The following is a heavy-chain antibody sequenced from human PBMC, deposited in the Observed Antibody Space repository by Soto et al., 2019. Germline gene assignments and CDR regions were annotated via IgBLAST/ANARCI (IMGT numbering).Heavy chain of an antibody. J-gene: IGHJ5*02. Sequence: SETLSLTCTVAGGSIGSSSDYWGWIRQPPGKGLEWIGSIYYSGSAYYNPSLKSRVTISVDTSKNQFSLKLSSVTAADTAVYYCARHFGSQRSPYNWFDPWGQGTLVTVSS. CDR3: ARHFGSQRSPYNWFDP. CDR2: IYYSGSA. CDR1: GGSIGSSSDY. V-gene: IGHV4-39*01. D-gene: IGHD3-10*01.